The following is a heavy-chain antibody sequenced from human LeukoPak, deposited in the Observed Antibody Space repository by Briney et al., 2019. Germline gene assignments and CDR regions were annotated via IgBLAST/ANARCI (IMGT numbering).Heavy chain of an antibody. V-gene: IGHV1-18*01. CDR2: ITAYDGDT. CDR1: GFSFPNYG. Sequence: ASVMVSCKASGFSFPNYGISWVRQAPGQGLEWIGWITAYDGDTNYAQKFQDRVTMATDTSTSTASMELWSLRSDDTAVYYCARDYQLPSGPDLFDIWGQGTVVTVSS. J-gene: IGHJ3*02. CDR3: ARDYQLPSGPDLFDI. D-gene: IGHD1-1*01.